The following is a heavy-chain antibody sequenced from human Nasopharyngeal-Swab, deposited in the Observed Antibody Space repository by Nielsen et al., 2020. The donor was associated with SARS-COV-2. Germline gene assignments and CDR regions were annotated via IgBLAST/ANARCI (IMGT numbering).Heavy chain of an antibody. Sequence: VRQMPGKGLEWMGIIYPGDSDTRYSPSFQGQVTISADKSISTAYLQWSSLKASDTAMYYCARVITFGGVIVSYFDCWGQGTLVTVSS. V-gene: IGHV5-51*01. CDR3: ARVITFGGVIVSYFDC. D-gene: IGHD3-16*02. CDR2: IYPGDSDT. J-gene: IGHJ4*02.